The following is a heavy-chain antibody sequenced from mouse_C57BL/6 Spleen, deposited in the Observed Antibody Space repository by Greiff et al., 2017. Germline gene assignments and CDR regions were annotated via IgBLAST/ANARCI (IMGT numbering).Heavy chain of an antibody. J-gene: IGHJ4*01. V-gene: IGHV1-55*01. D-gene: IGHD2-5*01. CDR2: IYPGSGST. CDR3: ARSNGENYYAMDY. Sequence: VQLQQPGAELVKPGASVKMSCKASGYTFTSYWITWVKQRPGQGLEWIGDIYPGSGSTNYNEKFKSKATLTVDTSSSTAYMQLSSLTSEDSAVYYCARSNGENYYAMDYWGQGTSVTVSS. CDR1: GYTFTSYW.